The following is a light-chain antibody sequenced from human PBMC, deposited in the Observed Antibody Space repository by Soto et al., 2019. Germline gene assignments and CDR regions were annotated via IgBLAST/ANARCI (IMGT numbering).Light chain of an antibody. J-gene: IGKJ1*01. CDR2: VAS. CDR3: DKYNSSPWT. Sequence: DIQMTQSPSSLSASVGDRVTITCRASQGISNYLAWYQQQPGKVPKLLIYVASTLQSGVPSRFSGSGSGTDFTLTISSVQLEDVATYSIDKYNSSPWTFGQGTKVESK. CDR1: QGISNY. V-gene: IGKV1-27*01.